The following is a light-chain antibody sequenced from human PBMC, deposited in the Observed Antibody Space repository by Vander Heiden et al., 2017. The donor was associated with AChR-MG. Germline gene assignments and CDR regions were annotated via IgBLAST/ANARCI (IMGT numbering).Light chain of an antibody. J-gene: IGKJ1*01. CDR3: QQRSNWWT. V-gene: IGKV3-11*01. Sequence: EIVLTQSPATLSLSPGERATLSCRASQSVSSNLAWYQQKPGQAPRLLIFDASSRATGIPARFSGSGSGTDFTLTSSSLEPEDFAVYYCQQRSNWWTFGQGTKVEIK. CDR1: QSVSSN. CDR2: DAS.